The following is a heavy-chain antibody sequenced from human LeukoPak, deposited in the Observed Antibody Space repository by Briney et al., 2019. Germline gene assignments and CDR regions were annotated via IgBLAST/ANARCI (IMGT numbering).Heavy chain of an antibody. V-gene: IGHV3-66*01. CDR1: GGSITSSSYY. CDR3: ARAGTTRRDGGGMEV. D-gene: IGHD1-1*01. Sequence: PSETLSLTCTVSGGSITSSSYYWGWMRQPPGKGLEWVSVIYSGGSTYYADSVKGRFTISRDNSKNTLYLQMNSLRAEDTAVYYCARAGTTRRDGGGMEVWGQGTTVTVSS. J-gene: IGHJ6*02. CDR2: IYSGGST.